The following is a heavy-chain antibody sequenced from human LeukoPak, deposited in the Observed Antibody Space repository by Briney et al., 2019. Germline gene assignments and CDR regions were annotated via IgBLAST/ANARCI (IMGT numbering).Heavy chain of an antibody. J-gene: IGHJ4*02. CDR2: ISGSGSSV. CDR1: GFTFSSFE. D-gene: IGHD2-21*01. Sequence: GGSLRLSCAASGFTFSSFEMNWVRQAPGEGLEWISYISGSGSSVKYADSVKGRFTISRDNAKNSLYLQMDSLRAEDTAIYYCTTDHVGAIVEFDSWGQGTLVTVSS. CDR3: TTDHVGAIVEFDS. V-gene: IGHV3-48*03.